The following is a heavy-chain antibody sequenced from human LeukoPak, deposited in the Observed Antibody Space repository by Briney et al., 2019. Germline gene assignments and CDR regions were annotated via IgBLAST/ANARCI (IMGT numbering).Heavy chain of an antibody. D-gene: IGHD3-10*01. CDR2: ISGSGGST. Sequence: GGSRRLSCAASGFTFSSYAMSWVRQAPGKGLEWVSAISGSGGSTYYADSVKGRFTMSRDNSKNTLYLQMNSLRVEDTAVYYCAKDYYGSGSYYSYFDYWGQGALVTVSS. J-gene: IGHJ4*02. CDR3: AKDYYGSGSYYSYFDY. CDR1: GFTFSSYA. V-gene: IGHV3-23*01.